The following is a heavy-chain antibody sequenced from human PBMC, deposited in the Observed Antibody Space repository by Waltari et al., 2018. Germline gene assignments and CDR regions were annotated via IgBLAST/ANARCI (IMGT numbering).Heavy chain of an antibody. CDR2: IIPIFGTA. D-gene: IGHD3-22*01. J-gene: IGHJ3*02. Sequence: QVQLVQSGAEVKKPGSSVKVSCKASGGTFSSYAISWVRQAPGQGLEWMGGIIPIFGTANYAQKFQGRVTITTDESTSTAYMELSSLRSEDTAVYYCARGGYYDSTSGRYAFDIWGQGTMVTVSS. V-gene: IGHV1-69*05. CDR3: ARGGYYDSTSGRYAFDI. CDR1: GGTFSSYA.